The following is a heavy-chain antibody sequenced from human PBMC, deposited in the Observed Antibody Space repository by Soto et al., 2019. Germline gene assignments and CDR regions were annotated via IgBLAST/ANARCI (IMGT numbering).Heavy chain of an antibody. CDR3: ARVGAAINYFDS. CDR2: ISDYNGNT. V-gene: IGHV1-18*01. J-gene: IGHJ4*02. CDR1: GYTFSSYG. Sequence: ASVKVSCKASGYTFSSYGISWVRQAPGQGLEWMGWISDYNGNTNYAQKLQGRVTMTTDTSTSTAYMELRSLRSDDTAVYYCARVGAAINYFDSWRQGSQVTVSS. D-gene: IGHD2-2*02.